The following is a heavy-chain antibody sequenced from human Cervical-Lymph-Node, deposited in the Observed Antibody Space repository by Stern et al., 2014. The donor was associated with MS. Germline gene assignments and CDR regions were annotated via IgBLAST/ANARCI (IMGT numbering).Heavy chain of an antibody. Sequence: EMQLVESGPEVKRPGESLKISCQASGYTFTSYWIGGGRQMPGKALEWIAIIFPGGSDIRYSPSFQGQVTISADKSSSTAYLQWNNLKASDTAIYYCARQRYFDYWGQGTLVTVSS. V-gene: IGHV5-51*01. CDR2: IFPGGSDI. CDR1: GYTFTSYW. CDR3: ARQRYFDY. J-gene: IGHJ4*02.